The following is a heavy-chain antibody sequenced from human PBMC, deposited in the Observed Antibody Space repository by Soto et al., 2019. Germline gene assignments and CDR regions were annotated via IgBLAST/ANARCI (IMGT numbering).Heavy chain of an antibody. CDR3: ANDGSPPLENSMDV. Sequence: QVQLVESGGGVVQPGRSLRLSCAASGFTFSSYGMHWVRQAPGKGLEWVAVISYDGSNKYYADSVKGRFTISRDNSKNTLYLQMNSLRAEDTAVYYCANDGSPPLENSMDVWGQGTTVNVSS. J-gene: IGHJ6*02. V-gene: IGHV3-30*18. CDR2: ISYDGSNK. CDR1: GFTFSSYG.